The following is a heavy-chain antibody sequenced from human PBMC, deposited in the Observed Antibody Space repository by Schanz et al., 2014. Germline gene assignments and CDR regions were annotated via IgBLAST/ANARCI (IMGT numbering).Heavy chain of an antibody. CDR2: ISDSGDST. Sequence: QVQLVDSGGGLVKPGGSLRLSCAASGFTFSDYYMTWIRQAPGKGLEWVSDISDSGDSTHYADSVKGRFTISRDNAKNSLFLQMNRLSAEDTAVYYCAKDGRLPYYGTGSDFDYWGQGTLVAVSS. J-gene: IGHJ4*02. V-gene: IGHV3-11*01. CDR3: AKDGRLPYYGTGSDFDY. D-gene: IGHD3-22*01. CDR1: GFTFSDYY.